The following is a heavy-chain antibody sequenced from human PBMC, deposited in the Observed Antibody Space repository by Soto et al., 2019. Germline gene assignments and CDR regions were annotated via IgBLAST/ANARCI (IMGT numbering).Heavy chain of an antibody. CDR1: GGSISSYY. CDR3: AIAGYSGYAVDY. CDR2: IYYSGST. J-gene: IGHJ4*02. V-gene: IGHV4-59*01. D-gene: IGHD5-12*01. Sequence: SETLSLTCTVSGGSISSYYWSWIRQPPGKGLEWIGYIYYSGSTNYNPSLKSRVTITVDTSKNQFSLKLSSVTAADTAVYYCAIAGYSGYAVDYWGQGTLVTVSS.